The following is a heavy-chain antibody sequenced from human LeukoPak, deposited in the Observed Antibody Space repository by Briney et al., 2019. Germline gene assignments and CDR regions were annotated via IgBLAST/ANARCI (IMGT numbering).Heavy chain of an antibody. Sequence: GGSLRLSCAASGFTFDDYAMHWVRQAPGKGLEWVSGISWNSGSIGYADSVKGRFTISRDNAKNSLYLQMNSLRAEDTALYYCAKGMVGGGGYNCFDYWGQGTLVTVSS. CDR2: ISWNSGSI. CDR1: GFTFDDYA. CDR3: AKGMVGGGGYNCFDY. V-gene: IGHV3-9*01. J-gene: IGHJ4*02. D-gene: IGHD5-24*01.